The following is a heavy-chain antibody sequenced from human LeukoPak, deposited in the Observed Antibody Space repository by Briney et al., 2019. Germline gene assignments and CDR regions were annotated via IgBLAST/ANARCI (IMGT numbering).Heavy chain of an antibody. V-gene: IGHV3-30-3*01. J-gene: IGHJ4*02. CDR3: ARDFSTKYSQDY. D-gene: IGHD1-26*01. Sequence: GGSLRLSCAASGFTFSTYAVNWVRQAPGKGLEWLAFISYDGNVKYYADSVKGRFTVSRDDSKITLYLQMSSLRTEDTALYYCARDFSTKYSQDYWGQGTLVTVSS. CDR2: ISYDGNVK. CDR1: GFTFSTYA.